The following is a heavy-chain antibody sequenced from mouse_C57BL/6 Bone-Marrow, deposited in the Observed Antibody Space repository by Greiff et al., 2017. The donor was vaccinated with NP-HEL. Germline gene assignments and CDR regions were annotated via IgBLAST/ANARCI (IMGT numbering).Heavy chain of an antibody. V-gene: IGHV10-1*01. Sequence: EVMLVESGGGLVQPKGSLKLSCAASGFSFNTYAMNWVRQAPGKGLEWVARIRSKSNNYATYYADSVKDRFTISRDDSESMLYLQMNNLKTEDTAMYYCVRHGYSNYDAMDYWGQGTSVTVSS. CDR3: VRHGYSNYDAMDY. J-gene: IGHJ4*01. D-gene: IGHD2-5*01. CDR1: GFSFNTYA. CDR2: IRSKSNNYAT.